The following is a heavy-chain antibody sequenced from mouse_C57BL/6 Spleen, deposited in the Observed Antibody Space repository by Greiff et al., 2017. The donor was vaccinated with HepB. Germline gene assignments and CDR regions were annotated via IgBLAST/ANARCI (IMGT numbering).Heavy chain of an antibody. J-gene: IGHJ1*03. CDR1: GYTFTDYE. Sequence: QVQLQQSGAELVRPGASVTLSCKASGYTFTDYEMHWVKQTPVHGLEWIGAIDPETGGTAYNQKFKGKAILTADKSSSTAYMELRSLTSEDSAVYDCTRLITTVVATGFDVWGTGTTVTVSS. D-gene: IGHD1-1*01. CDR2: IDPETGGT. CDR3: TRLITTVVATGFDV. V-gene: IGHV1-15*01.